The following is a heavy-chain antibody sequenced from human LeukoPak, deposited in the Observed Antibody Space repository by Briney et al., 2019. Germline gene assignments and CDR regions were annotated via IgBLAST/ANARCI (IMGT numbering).Heavy chain of an antibody. V-gene: IGHV3-21*01. Sequence: AGRSLCLSCAAAGFSFSSDSMRWVRQAPGEGREWVSSISSSSNNIYYTDSVKGRFTISTDNAKNSLCLQMNRLRAEDTAVYYCARDIAQVLVRDGYHLWGQGTLVTVS. D-gene: IGHD5-24*01. J-gene: IGHJ5*02. CDR1: GFSFSSDS. CDR3: ARDIAQVLVRDGYHL. CDR2: ISSSSNNI.